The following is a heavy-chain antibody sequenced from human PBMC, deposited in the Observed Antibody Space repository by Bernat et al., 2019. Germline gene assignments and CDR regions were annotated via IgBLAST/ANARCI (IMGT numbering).Heavy chain of an antibody. CDR3: STVEKWELLWFGELLGVDY. J-gene: IGHJ4*02. V-gene: IGHV3-15*07. Sequence: EVQLVESGGGLVKPGGSLRLSCAASGFTFSNAWMNWVRQAPGKGLEWVGRIKSKTDGGTTDYDAPVKGRFTISRDDSKITLYLQMNSLKTEDTAVYYCSTVEKWELLWFGELLGVDYWGQGTLVTVSS. D-gene: IGHD3-10*01. CDR1: GFTFSNAW. CDR2: IKSKTDGGTT.